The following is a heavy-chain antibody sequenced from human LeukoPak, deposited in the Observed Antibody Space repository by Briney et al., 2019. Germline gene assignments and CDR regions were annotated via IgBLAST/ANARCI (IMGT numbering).Heavy chain of an antibody. CDR2: INHSGST. CDR3: AREVVIAATYDY. CDR1: GGSFSGYY. Sequence: SETLSLTCAVYGGSFSGYYWSWIRQPPGKGLEWIGEINHSGSTNYNPSLKSRVTMSVDTSKNQFSLKLSSVTAADTAVYYCAREVVIAATYDYWGQGTLVTVSS. J-gene: IGHJ4*02. D-gene: IGHD2-15*01. V-gene: IGHV4-34*01.